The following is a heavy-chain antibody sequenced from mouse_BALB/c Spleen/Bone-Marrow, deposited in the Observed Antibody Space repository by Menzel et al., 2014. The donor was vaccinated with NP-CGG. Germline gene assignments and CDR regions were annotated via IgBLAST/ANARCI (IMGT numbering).Heavy chain of an antibody. D-gene: IGHD2-1*01. J-gene: IGHJ2*01. CDR1: GYAFSSSW. V-gene: IGHV1-82*01. CDR3: ARRGGNPSCDY. CDR2: IYPGDGDT. Sequence: VQLQESGPELVKPGASVKISCKASGYAFSSSWMNWVKQRPGQGLEWLGRIYPGDGDTNYNGKFKGKATLTADKSSSTAYMQLSSLTSVYSAVYFGARRGGNPSCDYWGQGTTLTVSP.